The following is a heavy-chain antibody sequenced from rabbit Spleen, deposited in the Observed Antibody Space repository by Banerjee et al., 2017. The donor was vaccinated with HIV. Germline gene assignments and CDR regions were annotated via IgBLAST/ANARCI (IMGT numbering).Heavy chain of an antibody. V-gene: IGHV1S45*01. CDR3: ARDLVGVIGWNFYL. D-gene: IGHD1-1*01. J-gene: IGHJ4*01. CDR1: GFSFSSSYW. Sequence: QDQLEESGGGLVKPGASLTLTCTASGFSFSSSYWICWVRQAPGKGLEWIACIRAGGSGDTYYASWVNGRFTISKTSSTTVTLRMTSLTAADRATYFCARDLVGVIGWNFYLWGPGPLVTVS. CDR2: IRAGGSGDT.